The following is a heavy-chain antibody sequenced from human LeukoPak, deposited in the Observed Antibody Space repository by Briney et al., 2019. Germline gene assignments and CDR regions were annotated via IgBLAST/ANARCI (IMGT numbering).Heavy chain of an antibody. CDR1: GGTFSSYA. D-gene: IGHD3-10*01. J-gene: IGHJ4*02. Sequence: SVKVSCKASGGTFSSYAISWVRQAPGQGLEWMGGIIPIFGTANYAQKFQGRVTITADESTSTAYMELSSLRSEGTAVYYCARVVAYGSGSYYNAGTSYYFDYWGQGTLVTVSS. CDR3: ARVVAYGSGSYYNAGTSYYFDY. CDR2: IIPIFGTA. V-gene: IGHV1-69*13.